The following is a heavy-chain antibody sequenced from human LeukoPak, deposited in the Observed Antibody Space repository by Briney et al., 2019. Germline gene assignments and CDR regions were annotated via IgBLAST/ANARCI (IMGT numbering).Heavy chain of an antibody. CDR2: IRYDGSNK. CDR3: ATPAAGPRAEYSQH. J-gene: IGHJ1*01. D-gene: IGHD6-13*01. CDR1: GFTFSSYG. Sequence: PGGSLRLSCAASGFTFSSYGMHWVRQAPGKGLEWVAFIRYDGSNKYYADSVKGRFTISRDNSKNTLYLQMNSLSAEDTAVYYCATPAAGPRAEYSQHWGQGTLVTVSS. V-gene: IGHV3-30*02.